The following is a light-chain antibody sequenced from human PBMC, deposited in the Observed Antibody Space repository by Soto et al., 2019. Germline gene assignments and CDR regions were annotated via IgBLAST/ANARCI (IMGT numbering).Light chain of an antibody. Sequence: EIVMTQSPATLSVSPGERATLSCRASQSIMFSLAWYQQKPGQAPRLLISGASTRATGIPARFSGSGSGKEFTLTISSLQSEDFAGYYCQQYYAWPPLTFGGGTKVEIK. CDR1: QSIMFS. CDR2: GAS. J-gene: IGKJ4*01. CDR3: QQYYAWPPLT. V-gene: IGKV3-15*01.